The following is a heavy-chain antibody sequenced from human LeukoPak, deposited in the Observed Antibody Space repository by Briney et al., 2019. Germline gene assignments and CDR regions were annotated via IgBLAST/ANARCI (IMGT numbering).Heavy chain of an antibody. CDR2: ISYSSGTT. CDR3: ARRDTEPYYYYMDV. CDR1: GFTFSDYY. Sequence: GGSLRLSCAASGFTFSDYYMSWVRQAPGKGLEWISYISYSSGTTYYADSVKGRFTISRDNAKNSLYLQMNSLRAEDTAVYYCARRDTEPYYYYMDVWGKGTTVTVSS. V-gene: IGHV3-11*04. J-gene: IGHJ6*03.